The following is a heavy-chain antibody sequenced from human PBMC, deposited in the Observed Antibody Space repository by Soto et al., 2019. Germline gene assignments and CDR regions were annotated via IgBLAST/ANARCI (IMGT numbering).Heavy chain of an antibody. CDR1: GFTVSSNY. D-gene: IGHD3-9*01. V-gene: IGHV3-66*01. CDR2: IYSGGST. Sequence: GGSLRLSCAASGFTVSSNYMSWVRQAPGKGLEWVSVIYSGGSTYYADSVKGRFTISRDNSKNTLYLQMNSLRAEDTAVYYCARESRYFDWLFPYFDYWGQGTLVTVSS. CDR3: ARESRYFDWLFPYFDY. J-gene: IGHJ4*02.